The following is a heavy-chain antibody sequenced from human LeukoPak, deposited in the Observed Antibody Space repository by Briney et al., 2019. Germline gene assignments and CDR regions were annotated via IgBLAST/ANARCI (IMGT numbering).Heavy chain of an antibody. CDR1: GDTFSNYA. Sequence: ASVKVSCKASGDTFSNYAINWVRQAPGQGLEWMGGIIPIFGTADYAQKFQGRVTITADKSTSTAYMELSSLRSEDTAVYYCATTSNWGYCSSGSCYVFDYWGQGTLVTVSS. J-gene: IGHJ4*02. CDR2: IIPIFGTA. D-gene: IGHD2-15*01. V-gene: IGHV1-69*06. CDR3: ATTSNWGYCSSGSCYVFDY.